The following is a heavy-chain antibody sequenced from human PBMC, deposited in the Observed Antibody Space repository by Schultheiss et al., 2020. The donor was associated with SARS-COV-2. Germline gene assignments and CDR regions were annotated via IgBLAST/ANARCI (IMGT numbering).Heavy chain of an antibody. CDR3: AREGRTEASYTVDAFDI. V-gene: IGHV3-11*04. J-gene: IGHJ3*02. Sequence: GGSLRLSCAASGFTFSNAWMSWVRQAPGKGLEWVSHISSSGRTIYYADSVKGRFTISRDNAKNSLYLQMNSLRAEDTAVYSCAREGRTEASYTVDAFDIWGQGTMVTVSS. D-gene: IGHD3-16*01. CDR2: ISSSGRTI. CDR1: GFTFSNAW.